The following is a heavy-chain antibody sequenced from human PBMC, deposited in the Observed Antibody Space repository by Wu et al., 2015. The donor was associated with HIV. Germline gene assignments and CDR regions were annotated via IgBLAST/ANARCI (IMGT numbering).Heavy chain of an antibody. Sequence: QVQLVQSGAEVKKPGASVRVSCKTSGYTFTGYCIHWVRQAPGQGLEWMGWINPGSGDTSYSQKLQNRFTMTRDTSISTVSMELSRLTSDDTAVYYCAKVVAAGVATYYFDYWGQGTLVTVSS. CDR3: AKVVAAGVATYYFDY. V-gene: IGHV1-2*02. D-gene: IGHD6-13*01. CDR1: GYTFTGYC. J-gene: IGHJ4*02. CDR2: INPGSGDT.